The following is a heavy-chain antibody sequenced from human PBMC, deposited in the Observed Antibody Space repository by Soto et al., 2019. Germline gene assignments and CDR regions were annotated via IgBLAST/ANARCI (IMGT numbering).Heavy chain of an antibody. CDR2: TYYRSKWYN. V-gene: IGHV6-1*01. Sequence: PSQALSLTCSICVDIDSRYSSASNWFRQSPSRGLEWLGRTYYRSKWYNDYAVSVKSRITINPDTTKNQFSLQLKSVTPEDTAVYYCTRERWDAGDYYGLDVWGQGTTFTVSS. CDR1: VDIDSRYSSA. J-gene: IGHJ6*02. D-gene: IGHD1-26*01. CDR3: TRERWDAGDYYGLDV.